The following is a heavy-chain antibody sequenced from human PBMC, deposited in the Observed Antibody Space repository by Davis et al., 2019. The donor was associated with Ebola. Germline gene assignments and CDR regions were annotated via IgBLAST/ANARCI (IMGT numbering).Heavy chain of an antibody. Sequence: GESLKISCAASGFTFSSYGMHWVRQAPGKGLEWVSYISSSRSTIHYADSVKGRFTISRDNAKNSLYLQMNSLRDEDTAVYYCARGGIVGATFDYWGQGTLVTVSS. D-gene: IGHD1-26*01. CDR2: ISSSRSTI. J-gene: IGHJ4*02. CDR3: ARGGIVGATFDY. CDR1: GFTFSSYG. V-gene: IGHV3-48*02.